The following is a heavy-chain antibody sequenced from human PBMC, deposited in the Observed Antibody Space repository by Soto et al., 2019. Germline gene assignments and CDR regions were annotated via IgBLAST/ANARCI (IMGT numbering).Heavy chain of an antibody. Sequence: GGSLRLSCAASGFTFSSYAMSWVRQAPGKGLEWVSAISGSGGSTYYADSVKGRFTISRDNSKNTLYLQMNSLRAEDTAVYYCAKDGVDTAMVALDTYYYYYMDVWGKGTTVTVSS. CDR3: AKDGVDTAMVALDTYYYYYMDV. D-gene: IGHD5-18*01. J-gene: IGHJ6*03. CDR2: ISGSGGST. V-gene: IGHV3-23*01. CDR1: GFTFSSYA.